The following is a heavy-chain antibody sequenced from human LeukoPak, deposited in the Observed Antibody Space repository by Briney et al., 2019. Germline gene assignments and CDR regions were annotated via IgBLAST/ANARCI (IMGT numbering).Heavy chain of an antibody. CDR3: VRSPIGASAY. CDR1: VYTFTDSY. D-gene: IGHD3-10*01. J-gene: IGHJ4*02. Sequence: GASVTVSFKPSVYTFTDSYIHWVRQAPGVGLQWMGWISPNNGDTKYAEDFQDRVTMTRDTSISTAYMELTGLTPDDTAVYYCVRSPIGASAYWGRGTLVTVSS. CDR2: ISPNNGDT. V-gene: IGHV1-2*02.